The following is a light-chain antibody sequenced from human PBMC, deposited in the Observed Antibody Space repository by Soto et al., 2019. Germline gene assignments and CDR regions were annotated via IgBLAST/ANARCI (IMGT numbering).Light chain of an antibody. CDR3: SSYTRSSTLNYV. V-gene: IGLV2-14*01. CDR2: EVS. CDR1: SSDIGDYDY. Sequence: QSALTQPASVSGSPGQSITISCSGSSSDIGDYDYVSWYQQHPGKAPKVIIYEVSDRPSGVSNRFSGSKSGNTASLTISGLQAEDEADYFCSSYTRSSTLNYVFGTGTKVTVL. J-gene: IGLJ1*01.